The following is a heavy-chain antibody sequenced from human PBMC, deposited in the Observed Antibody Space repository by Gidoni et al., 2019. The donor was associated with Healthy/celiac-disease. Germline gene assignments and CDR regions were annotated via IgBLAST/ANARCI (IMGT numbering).Heavy chain of an antibody. CDR3: ARATRTTVTTTDQHGYYYYYYGMDV. CDR2: IYYSGST. V-gene: IGHV4-59*01. Sequence: QPPGKGLEWIGYIYYSGSTNYNPSLKSRVTISVDTSKNQFSLKLSSVTAADTAVYYCARATRTTVTTTDQHGYYYYYYGMDVWGQGTTVTVSS. J-gene: IGHJ6*02. D-gene: IGHD4-17*01.